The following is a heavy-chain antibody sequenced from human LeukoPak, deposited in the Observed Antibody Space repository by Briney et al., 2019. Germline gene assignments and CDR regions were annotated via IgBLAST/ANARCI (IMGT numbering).Heavy chain of an antibody. CDR1: TVSGSSGNF. CDR3: ASDLRGAPTPGAY. CDR2: VHKSGRT. Sequence: PSETLSLTCALSTVSGSSGNFWSWVRQPPGEGLEWIGEVHKSGRTNYNPSLKTRVTISIDASKNQLSLELTSVTAADTAVYYCASDLRGAPTPGAYWGQGTRVTVSS. D-gene: IGHD1-26*01. J-gene: IGHJ4*02. V-gene: IGHV4-4*02.